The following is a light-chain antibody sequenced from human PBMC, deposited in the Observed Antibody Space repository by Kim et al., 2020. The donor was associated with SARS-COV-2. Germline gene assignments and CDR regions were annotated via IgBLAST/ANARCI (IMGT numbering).Light chain of an antibody. J-gene: IGKJ1*01. V-gene: IGKV1-5*03. CDR2: KAS. Sequence: DIQMTQSPSTLSASVGDRITITCRASQNIYYWLAWYQQKPGKAPQLLIYKASSLKSGVPSRFSGSGSGTEFTLTISSLQPDDFATYSCQHNNGYPAFGQGTKVDIK. CDR1: QNIYYW. CDR3: QHNNGYPA.